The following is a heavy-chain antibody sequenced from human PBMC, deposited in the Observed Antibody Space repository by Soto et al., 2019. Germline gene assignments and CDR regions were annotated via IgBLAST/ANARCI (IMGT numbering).Heavy chain of an antibody. J-gene: IGHJ3*02. CDR1: GYTFTSYG. Sequence: ASVKVSCKASGYTFTSYGISWVRQAPGQGLEWMGWISAYNGNTNYAQKLQGRVTMTTDTSTSTAYMELRSLRSDDTAVYYCAKPPNQLGMPRGNAFDIWGQGTMVTVSS. V-gene: IGHV1-18*01. CDR2: ISAYNGNT. CDR3: AKPPNQLGMPRGNAFDI. D-gene: IGHD7-27*01.